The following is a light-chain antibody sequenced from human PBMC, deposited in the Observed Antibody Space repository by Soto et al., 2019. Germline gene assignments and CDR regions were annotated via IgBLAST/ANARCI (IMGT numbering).Light chain of an antibody. CDR3: QQANSCPYT. Sequence: DIQMTQSPASVSASGGDRVTITCRASQGIAGWLAWYQQKPGKAPKLLIYAASSLYSGVPSRFSGSGSGKDFTHTISSLQPEDFTTYYCQQANSCPYTFGQGTKLEIK. V-gene: IGKV1D-12*01. CDR2: AAS. CDR1: QGIAGW. J-gene: IGKJ2*01.